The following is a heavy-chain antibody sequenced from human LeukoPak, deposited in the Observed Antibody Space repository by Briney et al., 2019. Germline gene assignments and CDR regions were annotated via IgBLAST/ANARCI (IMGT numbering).Heavy chain of an antibody. J-gene: IGHJ6*02. Sequence: ASVKVSCKASGYTFTSYGISWVRQAPGQGLEWMGWISAYNGNTNYAQKFQGRVTITADESTSTAYMELSSLRSEDTAVYYCARGYYDILTGYEYYYGMDVWGQGTTVTVSS. V-gene: IGHV1-18*01. CDR2: ISAYNGNT. CDR1: GYTFTSYG. CDR3: ARGYYDILTGYEYYYGMDV. D-gene: IGHD3-9*01.